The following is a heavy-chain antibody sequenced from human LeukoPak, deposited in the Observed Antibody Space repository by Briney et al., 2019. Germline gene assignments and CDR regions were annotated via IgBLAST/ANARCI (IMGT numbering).Heavy chain of an antibody. V-gene: IGHV4-61*02. CDR2: IYTSGST. CDR3: ARDGLTLFGVVTAFDY. J-gene: IGHJ4*02. Sequence: SQTLSLTCTVSGGSISSGSYYWSCIRQPAGKGLEWIGRIYTSGSTNYNPSLKSRVTISVDTAQNQFSLKLSSVTAADTAVYYCARDGLTLFGVVTAFDYWGQGTLVTVSS. D-gene: IGHD3-3*01. CDR1: GGSISSGSYY.